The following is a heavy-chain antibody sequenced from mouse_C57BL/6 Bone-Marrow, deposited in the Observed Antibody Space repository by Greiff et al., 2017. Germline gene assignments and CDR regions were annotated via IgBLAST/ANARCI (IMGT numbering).Heavy chain of an antibody. V-gene: IGHV1-39*01. CDR3: ARMDFHYDVGGAMDY. CDR1: GYSFTDYN. D-gene: IGHD2-3*01. CDR2: INPNYGTT. J-gene: IGHJ4*01. Sequence: EVKLVESGPELVKPGASVKISCKASGYSFTDYNMNWVKQSNGKSLEWIGVINPNYGTTSYNQKFKGQATLTVDQSSSTAYMQLNSLTSEDSAVYYCARMDFHYDVGGAMDYWGQGTSVTVSS.